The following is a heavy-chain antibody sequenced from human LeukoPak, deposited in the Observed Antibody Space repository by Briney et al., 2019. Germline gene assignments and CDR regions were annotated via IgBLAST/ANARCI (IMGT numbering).Heavy chain of an antibody. J-gene: IGHJ4*02. CDR1: GFTFIDYY. CDR3: ARDWAADCTGGSCYRDFDY. D-gene: IGHD2-15*01. CDR2: ISSSGSTI. V-gene: IGHV3-11*04. Sequence: PGGSLRLSCAASGFTFIDYYMSCIRQAPGEWLEWVSYISSSGSTIYYAASVKGRFTISRDNAKSSLYLQMNSLRAEDTAVYYWARDWAADCTGGSCYRDFDYWGQGTLVTVSS.